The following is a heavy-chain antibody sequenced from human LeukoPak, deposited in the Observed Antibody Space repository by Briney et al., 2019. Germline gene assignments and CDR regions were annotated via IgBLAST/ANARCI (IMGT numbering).Heavy chain of an antibody. J-gene: IGHJ3*02. CDR3: AILWFGEAHAFDI. V-gene: IGHV4-34*01. CDR2: INHSGST. D-gene: IGHD3-10*01. CDR1: SGSFSGYY. Sequence: PSETLSLTCAVYSGSFSGYYWSWIRQPPGKGLEWIGEINHSGSTNYNPSLKSRVTISVDTSKNQFSLKLSSVTAADTAVYYCAILWFGEAHAFDIWGQGTMVTVSS.